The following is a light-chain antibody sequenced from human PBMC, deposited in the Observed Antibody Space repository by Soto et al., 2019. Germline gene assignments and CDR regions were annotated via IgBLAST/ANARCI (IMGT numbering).Light chain of an antibody. Sequence: QSVLTQPASVSGSPGQPITISCTGTSSDVGSYNLVSWYQQHPGKAPKLMIYEGSKRPSGVSNRFSGSKSGNTASLTISGLQAEDEADYYCCSYAGSSTLVFGTGTKV. CDR1: SSDVGSYNL. J-gene: IGLJ1*01. V-gene: IGLV2-23*01. CDR3: CSYAGSSTLV. CDR2: EGS.